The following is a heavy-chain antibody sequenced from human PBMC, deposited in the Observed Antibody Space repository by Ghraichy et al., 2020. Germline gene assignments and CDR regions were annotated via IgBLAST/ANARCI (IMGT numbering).Heavy chain of an antibody. V-gene: IGHV4-4*07. D-gene: IGHD3-22*01. CDR3: ARVASGYDSSGYYSTFDY. Sequence: SETLSLTCTVSGGSISSYYWSWIRQPAGKGLEWIGRIYTSGSTNYNPSLKSRVTMSVDTSKNQFSLKLSSVTAADTAVYYCARVASGYDSSGYYSTFDYWGQGTLVTVSS. CDR1: GGSISSYY. J-gene: IGHJ4*02. CDR2: IYTSGST.